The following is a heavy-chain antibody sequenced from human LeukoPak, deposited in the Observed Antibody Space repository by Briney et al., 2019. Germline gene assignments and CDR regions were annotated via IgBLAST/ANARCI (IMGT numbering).Heavy chain of an antibody. D-gene: IGHD3-3*01. CDR3: ARQDFWSGYFPSYFDY. V-gene: IGHV4-30-2*01. CDR1: GGSISSGGYY. J-gene: IGHJ4*02. Sequence: SQTLSLTCTVSGGSISSGGYYWSWIRQPPGKGLEWIGYIYHSGSTYYNPSLKSRVTISVDRSMNQFSLKLSSVTAADTAVYYCARQDFWSGYFPSYFDYWGQGTLVTVSS. CDR2: IYHSGST.